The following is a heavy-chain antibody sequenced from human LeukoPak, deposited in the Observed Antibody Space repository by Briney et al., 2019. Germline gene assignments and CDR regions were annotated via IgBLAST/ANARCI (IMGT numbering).Heavy chain of an antibody. Sequence: GRSLRLSCAASGFTFDDYAMHWVRQAPGKGLEWVSGISWNSGSIGYADSVKGRFTISRDNAKNSLYLQMNSLRAEDTAVYYCAREGGTYYGIDYWGQGTLVTVSS. CDR3: AREGGTYYGIDY. D-gene: IGHD1-26*01. CDR2: ISWNSGSI. CDR1: GFTFDDYA. V-gene: IGHV3-9*01. J-gene: IGHJ4*02.